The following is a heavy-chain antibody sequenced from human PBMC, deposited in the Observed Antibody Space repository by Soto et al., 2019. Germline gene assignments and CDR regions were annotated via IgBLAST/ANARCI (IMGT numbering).Heavy chain of an antibody. CDR3: AKDRIQLWFNYYGMDV. D-gene: IGHD5-18*01. CDR1: GFTFSSYG. V-gene: IGHV3-30*18. J-gene: IGHJ6*02. Sequence: PGGSLRLSCAASGFTFSSYGMHWVRQAPGKGLEWVAVISYDGSNKYYADSVKGRFTISRDNSKNTLYLQMNSLRAEDTAVYYCAKDRIQLWFNYYGMDVWGQGTTVTVSS. CDR2: ISYDGSNK.